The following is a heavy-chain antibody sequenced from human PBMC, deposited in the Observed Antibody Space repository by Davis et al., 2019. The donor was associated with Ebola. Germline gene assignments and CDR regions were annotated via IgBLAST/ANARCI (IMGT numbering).Heavy chain of an antibody. D-gene: IGHD2-15*01. CDR3: AKGDRVVVVVAANY. V-gene: IGHV3-23*01. CDR1: GFTFSSYA. J-gene: IGHJ4*02. CDR2: ISGSGGST. Sequence: PGGSLRLSCAASGFTFSSYAMSWVRQAPGKGLEWVSAISGSGGSTYYADSVKGRFTISRDNSKNTLYLQMNSLRAEDTAVYYCAKGDRVVVVVAANYWGQGTLVTVSS.